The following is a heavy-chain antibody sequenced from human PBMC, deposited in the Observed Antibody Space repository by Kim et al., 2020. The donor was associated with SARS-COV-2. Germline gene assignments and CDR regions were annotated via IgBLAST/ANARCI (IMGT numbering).Heavy chain of an antibody. Sequence: GGSLRHSCAVSGFSFATYAMHWVRQAPGKGLESVALMSFDGRNIDYADSVKGRFTISRDNSKNTLYLQMNSLRPEDTAMYYCAKDDYGSIDYWGQGTLVTVSS. CDR3: AKDDYGSIDY. CDR2: MSFDGRNI. V-gene: IGHV3-30*04. J-gene: IGHJ4*02. D-gene: IGHD3-10*01. CDR1: GFSFATYA.